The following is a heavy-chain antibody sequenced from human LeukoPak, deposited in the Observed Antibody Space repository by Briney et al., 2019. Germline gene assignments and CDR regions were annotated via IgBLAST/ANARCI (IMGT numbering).Heavy chain of an antibody. D-gene: IGHD6-13*01. CDR2: IKSKTAGGTP. CDR3: TRYSSSSFDY. Sequence: GGSLRLSCAASGFTFSGFGMNWVRQAPGKGLEWVGHIKSKTAGGTPDYAAPVKGRFTISRDDSKDTLYLQMNSLKTEDTAVYYCTRYSSSSFDYWGQGTLVTVSS. V-gene: IGHV3-15*01. CDR1: GFTFSGFG. J-gene: IGHJ4*02.